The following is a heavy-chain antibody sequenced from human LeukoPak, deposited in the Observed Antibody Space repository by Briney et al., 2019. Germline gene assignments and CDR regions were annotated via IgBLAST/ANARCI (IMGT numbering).Heavy chain of an antibody. J-gene: IGHJ4*02. V-gene: IGHV4-34*01. CDR3: AREGVEYYYGSGSYYDY. CDR2: MNHSGST. Sequence: SETLSLTCAVYGGSFSGYYWSWIRQPPGKGLEWIGEMNHSGSTNYNPSLKSRVTISVDTSKNQFSLKLSSVTAADTAVYYCAREGVEYYYGSGSYYDYWGQGTLVTVSS. CDR1: GGSFSGYY. D-gene: IGHD3-10*01.